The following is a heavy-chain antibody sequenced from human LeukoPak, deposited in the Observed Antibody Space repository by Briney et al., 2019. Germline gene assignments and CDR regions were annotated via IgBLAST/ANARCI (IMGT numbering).Heavy chain of an antibody. D-gene: IGHD3-3*01. Sequence: SETLSLTCAVYGGSFSGYYWSCIRQPPGKGLEWIGEINHSGSTNYNPSLKSRVTISVDTSKNQFSLKLSSVTAADTAVYYCARGVIRIFGVVIIPVYYFDYWGQGTLVTVSS. J-gene: IGHJ4*02. CDR3: ARGVIRIFGVVIIPVYYFDY. CDR1: GGSFSGYY. V-gene: IGHV4-34*01. CDR2: INHSGST.